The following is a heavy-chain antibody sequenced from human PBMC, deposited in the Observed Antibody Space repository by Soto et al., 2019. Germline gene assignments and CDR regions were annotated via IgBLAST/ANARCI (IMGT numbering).Heavy chain of an antibody. CDR1: GGSISSSSYY. V-gene: IGHV4-39*01. D-gene: IGHD3-10*01. J-gene: IGHJ3*02. Sequence: QLQLQESGPGLVKPSETLSLTCTVSGGSISSSSYYWGWIRQPPGKGLEWIGSIYYSGSTYYNPSLKSRVTISVDTSKNQFSLKLSSVTAADTAVYYCARRRMVRGASHAFDIWGQGTMVTVSS. CDR3: ARRRMVRGASHAFDI. CDR2: IYYSGST.